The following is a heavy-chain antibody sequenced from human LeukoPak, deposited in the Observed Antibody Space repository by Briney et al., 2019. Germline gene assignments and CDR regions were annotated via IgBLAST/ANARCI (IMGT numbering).Heavy chain of an antibody. CDR1: GGSISSDSW. Sequence: SGTLSLTCAVSGGSISSDSWWTWVRQPPGKGLEWIEEIYHSGSSNYNPSLKSRVTISVDKSKNQFSLKLNSVTAADTAVYYCARAAGGRHNWGQGTLVTVSS. CDR2: IYHSGSS. J-gene: IGHJ4*02. D-gene: IGHD6-19*01. V-gene: IGHV4-4*02. CDR3: ARAAGGRHN.